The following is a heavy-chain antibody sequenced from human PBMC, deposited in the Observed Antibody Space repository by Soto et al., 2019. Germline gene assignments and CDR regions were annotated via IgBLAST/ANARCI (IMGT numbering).Heavy chain of an antibody. CDR1: AYSGAAGHY. CDR2: FHRSGSP. Sequence: XETLSLTCDVSAYSGAAGHYWGWSRQPPVKGLEWLWCFHRSGSPYYRPFLKRRLAISFDLSKNHVSRSLTSVTAADTAIYFCTNCQGLSRADFWGRGNLVTVSS. J-gene: IGHJ4*02. D-gene: IGHD2-15*01. V-gene: IGHV4-38-2*01. CDR3: TNCQGLSRADF.